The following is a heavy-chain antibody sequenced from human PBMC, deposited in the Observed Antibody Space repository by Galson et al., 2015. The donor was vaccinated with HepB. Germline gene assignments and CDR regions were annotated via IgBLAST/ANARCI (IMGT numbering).Heavy chain of an antibody. J-gene: IGHJ6*02. CDR2: IYYTGTT. V-gene: IGHV4-39*01. D-gene: IGHD2-15*01. CDR1: GASTSSNTYY. Sequence: ETLSLTCAVSGASTSSNTYYWSWIRQPPGRGLGWIGSIYYTGTTYYNPSLKSRVTISLDTSKNHFSLKLRSVTAADTAVYYCARHVGESGSYGMDVWGQGTTVTVSS. CDR3: ARHVGESGSYGMDV.